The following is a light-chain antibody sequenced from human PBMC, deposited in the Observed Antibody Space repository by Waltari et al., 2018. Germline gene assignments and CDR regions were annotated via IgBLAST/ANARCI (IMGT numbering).Light chain of an antibody. V-gene: IGKV3-20*01. CDR1: QSISINY. J-gene: IGKJ2*01. CDR2: GAS. CDR3: QQYGSSPLT. Sequence: EILLTQSPGTLSLSPGARATLSCRASQSISINYLAWYQQKPGQAPRLLVYGASSRATGIPYRFSGSGYDTDFTLTVSRLESEDFGVYYCQQYGSSPLTFGQGTKVEIK.